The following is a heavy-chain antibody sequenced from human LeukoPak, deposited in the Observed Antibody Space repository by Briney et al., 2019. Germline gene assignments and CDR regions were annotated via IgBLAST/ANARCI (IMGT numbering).Heavy chain of an antibody. CDR2: ISYDGSNK. CDR1: GFTFSSYG. J-gene: IGHJ4*02. V-gene: IGHV3-30*18. D-gene: IGHD1-26*01. CDR3: ANWVRVGATSAFDY. Sequence: GGSLRLSCAASGFTFSSYGMHWVRQAPGKGLEWVAVISYDGSNKYYADSVKGRFTISRDNSKNTLYLQMNSLIAEDTAVYYCANWVRVGATSAFDYWGQGTLVTVSS.